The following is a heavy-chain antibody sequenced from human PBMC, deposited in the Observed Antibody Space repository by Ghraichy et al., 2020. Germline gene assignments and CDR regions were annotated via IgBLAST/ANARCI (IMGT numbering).Heavy chain of an antibody. V-gene: IGHV1-18*01. Sequence: ASVKVSCKVSGYTFSSYGISWVRQAPGQGLEWMGSVISKNGDTYFGQKFQGRLTLTTDTSTSTAYMELSALRSDDTAIYFCARMQSTSWVGYSYSYYAMDVWGIGTTVTVSS. CDR1: GYTFSSYG. J-gene: IGHJ6*04. D-gene: IGHD6-13*01. CDR3: ARMQSTSWVGYSYSYYAMDV. CDR2: VISKNGDT.